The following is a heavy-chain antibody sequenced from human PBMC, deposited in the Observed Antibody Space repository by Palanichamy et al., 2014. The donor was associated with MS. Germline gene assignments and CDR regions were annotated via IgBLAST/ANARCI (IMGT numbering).Heavy chain of an antibody. CDR1: GFTFSSYG. V-gene: IGHV3-30*18. Sequence: QVQLVESGGGVVQPGRSLRLSCAASGFTFSSYGMHWVRQAPGKGLEWVAVISYDGSNKYYADSVKGRFTISRDNSKNTLYLQMNSLRAEDTAVYYCAKDLEHSSSWIYYYYGMDVWGQGTTVTVSS. D-gene: IGHD6-13*01. J-gene: IGHJ6*02. CDR3: AKDLEHSSSWIYYYYGMDV. CDR2: ISYDGSNK.